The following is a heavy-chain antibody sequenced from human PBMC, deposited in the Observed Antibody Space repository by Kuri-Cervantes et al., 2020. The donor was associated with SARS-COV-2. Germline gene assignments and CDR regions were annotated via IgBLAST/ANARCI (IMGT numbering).Heavy chain of an antibody. CDR1: GFTFSSYS. J-gene: IGHJ4*02. D-gene: IGHD3-9*01. CDR3: ARDFDRGWHLDY. CDR2: ISSSSSYI. Sequence: ETLSLSCIASGFTFSSYSMNWVRQARGKWLEWVSSISSSSSYIYYADSVKGRFTISRDNAKNSLYLQMNSLRDEGTAVYYCARDFDRGWHLDYWGLGTLVTVSS. V-gene: IGHV3-21*01.